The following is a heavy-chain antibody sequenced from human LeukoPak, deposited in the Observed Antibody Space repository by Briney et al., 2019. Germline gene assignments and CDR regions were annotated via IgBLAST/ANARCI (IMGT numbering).Heavy chain of an antibody. Sequence: GGSLRLSCAASGFTFSNYAMSWVRQAPGQGLDWVSAISDSGITAYYADSVRGRFTISRDNSKSTLYLQMNSLRAEDTAVYYCANLNAPYWGNFDYWGQGTLVTVSS. J-gene: IGHJ4*02. V-gene: IGHV3-23*01. CDR1: GFTFSNYA. D-gene: IGHD3-16*01. CDR2: ISDSGITA. CDR3: ANLNAPYWGNFDY.